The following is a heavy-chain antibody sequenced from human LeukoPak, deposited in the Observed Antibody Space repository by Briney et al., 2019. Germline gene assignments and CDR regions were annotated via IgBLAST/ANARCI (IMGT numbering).Heavy chain of an antibody. V-gene: IGHV7-4-1*02. CDR3: ARVVYYYDSSGYCFAY. D-gene: IGHD3-22*01. Sequence: ASVRVSCKASGYTFTSYAMNWVRQAPGQGLEWMGWINTNTGNPTYAQGFTGRFVFSLDTSVSTAYLQISSLKAEDTAVYYCARVVYYYDSSGYCFAYWGQGTLVTVSS. J-gene: IGHJ4*02. CDR1: GYTFTSYA. CDR2: INTNTGNP.